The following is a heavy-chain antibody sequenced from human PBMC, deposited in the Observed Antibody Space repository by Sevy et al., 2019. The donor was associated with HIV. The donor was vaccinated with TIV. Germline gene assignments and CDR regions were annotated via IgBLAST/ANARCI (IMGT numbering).Heavy chain of an antibody. V-gene: IGHV4-34*01. CDR3: ARSPPVVVVPGAPSWFDP. CDR1: YGAFSGYY. J-gene: IGHJ5*02. CDR2: LNESGIT. Sequence: SETLSLTCAVHYGAFSGYYWNWIRRVPGKGLEWIGGLNESGITYYNPSLKSRVTISVDTSKKQFSLKLNSVTAVDSAVYFCARSPPVVVVPGAPSWFDPWGQGTLVTVSS. D-gene: IGHD2-2*01.